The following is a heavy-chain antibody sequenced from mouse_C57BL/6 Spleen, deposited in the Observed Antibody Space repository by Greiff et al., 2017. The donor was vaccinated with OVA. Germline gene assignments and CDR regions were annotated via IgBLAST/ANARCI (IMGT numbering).Heavy chain of an antibody. CDR1: GYAFTNYL. V-gene: IGHV1-54*01. D-gene: IGHD2-5*01. J-gene: IGHJ4*01. CDR2: INPGSGGT. Sequence: QVQLQQSGAELVRPGTSVKVSCKASGYAFTNYLIEWVKQRPGQGLEWIGVINPGSGGTNCNEKFKGKATLTADKSSSTAYMQLSSLTSEDSAVYFCARSAYYSNYGAMDYWGQGTSVTVSS. CDR3: ARSAYYSNYGAMDY.